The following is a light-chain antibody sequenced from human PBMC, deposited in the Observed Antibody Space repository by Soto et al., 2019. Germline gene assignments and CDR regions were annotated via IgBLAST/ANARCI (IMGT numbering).Light chain of an antibody. Sequence: DIQMTQSPSFLSASVGDRFSITCRSSESIGKHLNWYQQKPGKAPKFLIYGASTLQSGVPSRFTGSGSGTDFTLTVNSLQAEDFATYYCQQGYSSPATFGQGTRLEIK. CDR1: ESIGKH. V-gene: IGKV1-39*01. CDR3: QQGYSSPAT. J-gene: IGKJ5*01. CDR2: GAS.